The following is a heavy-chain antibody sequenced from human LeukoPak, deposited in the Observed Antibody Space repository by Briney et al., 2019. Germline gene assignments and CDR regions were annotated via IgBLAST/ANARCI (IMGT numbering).Heavy chain of an antibody. D-gene: IGHD1-26*01. Sequence: GESLKISCKGSGYSFTSYWIGWVRQMPGKGLEWMGIIYPGDSDTRYSPSFQGQVTISADKSISTAYLQWSSLKASDTAMYYCARHGPIRGGVGAHPYYFDYWGQGTLVTVSS. CDR2: IYPGDSDT. V-gene: IGHV5-51*01. CDR1: GYSFTSYW. J-gene: IGHJ4*02. CDR3: ARHGPIRGGVGAHPYYFDY.